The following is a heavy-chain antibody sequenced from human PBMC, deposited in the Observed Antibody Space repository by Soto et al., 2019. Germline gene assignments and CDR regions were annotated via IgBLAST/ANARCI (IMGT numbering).Heavy chain of an antibody. J-gene: IGHJ5*02. CDR3: ASARHIGP. Sequence: PGWSLRLSCASSGFTFSNSWMSWVRQAPGKGLEWVANIKKDGSESNYADSVKGRFTISRDNAENSLYLQMTSLRAEDTAVYYCASARHIGPWGQGTLVTVSS. D-gene: IGHD2-21*01. CDR1: GFTFSNSW. CDR2: IKKDGSES. V-gene: IGHV3-7*01.